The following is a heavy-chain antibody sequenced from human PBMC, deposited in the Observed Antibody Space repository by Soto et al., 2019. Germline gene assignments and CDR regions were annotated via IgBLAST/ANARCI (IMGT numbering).Heavy chain of an antibody. CDR2: ISATGGGT. CDR3: AKDRRAGGNSAFYFDF. J-gene: IGHJ5*01. Sequence: VGSLRLSCAASGFKFSSYAMSWVRQAPGKGLEWVSLISATGGGTYYADSVKGRFTISRDNSDNTLYLQVHSLRAEDTAVYYCAKDRRAGGNSAFYFDFWGQGAQVTVSS. D-gene: IGHD3-16*01. CDR1: GFKFSSYA. V-gene: IGHV3-23*01.